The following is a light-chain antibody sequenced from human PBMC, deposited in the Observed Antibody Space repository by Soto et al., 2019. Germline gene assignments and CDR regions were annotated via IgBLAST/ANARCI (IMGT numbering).Light chain of an antibody. Sequence: DIKLTQSPSSLSASVGDRVTITCRASLRISKYLNLYQQKPGKAPKLLIYGASTLQSGVPSRFSGSGYGTDFTLTITNLQPEDSATYFCQQRHSTPLTFGGGTKLEI. J-gene: IGKJ4*01. CDR1: LRISKY. V-gene: IGKV1-39*01. CDR2: GAS. CDR3: QQRHSTPLT.